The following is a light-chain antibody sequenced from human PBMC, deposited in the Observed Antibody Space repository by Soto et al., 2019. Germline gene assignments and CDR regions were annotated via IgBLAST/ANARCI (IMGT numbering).Light chain of an antibody. CDR2: ATS. V-gene: IGKV1-9*01. J-gene: IGKJ3*01. CDR3: QQFNSYPPIT. CDR1: QGIRSY. Sequence: DIQLTQSPSFLSASVGDRVTITCRASQGIRSYLAWYQQKPGKAPKLLIYATSTLQSGVPSRFSGSESGTEFTLTISSLQPEDFATYYCQQFNSYPPITFGPGTKVDIK.